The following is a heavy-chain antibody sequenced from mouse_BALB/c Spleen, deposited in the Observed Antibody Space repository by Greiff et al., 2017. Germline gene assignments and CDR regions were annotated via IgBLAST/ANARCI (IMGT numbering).Heavy chain of an antibody. Sequence: VKLVESGPGLVQPSQSLSITCTVSGFSLTSYGVHWVRQSPGKGLEWLGVIWSGGSTDYNAAFISRLSISKDNSKSQVFFKMNSLQANDTAIYYCARSIERYFDVWGAGTTVTVSS. CDR3: ARSIERYFDV. J-gene: IGHJ1*01. CDR2: IWSGGST. CDR1: GFSLTSYG. V-gene: IGHV2-2*02.